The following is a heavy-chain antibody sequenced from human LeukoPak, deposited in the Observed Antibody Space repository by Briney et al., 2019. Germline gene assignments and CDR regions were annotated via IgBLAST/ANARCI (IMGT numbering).Heavy chain of an antibody. CDR3: TRGGRGSAAVVAPRSFDI. V-gene: IGHV3-53*01. J-gene: IGHJ3*02. CDR1: GFTVSSTH. Sequence: GGSLRSSCEASGFTVSSTHMVWVRQAPGKGLEWVSVTYTGGNSYYAGSVQGRFIISRDISKNTLYLQMNNLRAEDSALYYCTRGGRGSAAVVAPRSFDIWGQGTMVTVSS. D-gene: IGHD3-22*01. CDR2: TYTGGNS.